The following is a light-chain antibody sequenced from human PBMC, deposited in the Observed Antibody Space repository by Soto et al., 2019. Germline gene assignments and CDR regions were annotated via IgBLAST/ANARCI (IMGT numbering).Light chain of an antibody. CDR1: SSNIGAAFD. J-gene: IGLJ3*02. CDR2: ANR. Sequence: QSVLTQPPSVSGAPGQKVTISCTGSSSNIGAAFDVHWYQQLPGTAPKLLIYANRNRPSGVPDRFSGSKSGTSASLAITGLQPQHEADYYCQSYDRSLSGSWVFGGGAKLTVL. CDR3: QSYDRSLSGSWV. V-gene: IGLV1-40*01.